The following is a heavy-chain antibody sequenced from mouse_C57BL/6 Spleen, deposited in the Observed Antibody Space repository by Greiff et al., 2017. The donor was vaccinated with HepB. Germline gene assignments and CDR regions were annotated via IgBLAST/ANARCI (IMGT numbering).Heavy chain of an antibody. V-gene: IGHV1-80*01. J-gene: IGHJ2*01. D-gene: IGHD1-1*01. Sequence: QVQLQQSGAELVKPGASVKISCKASGYAFSSYWMNWVKQRPGKGLEWIGQIYPGDGDTNYNGKFKGKATLTVDKSSSTAYMQLSSLTSEDSAVYVCARGVITTVVAFDYWGKGTTLTVSS. CDR3: ARGVITTVVAFDY. CDR1: GYAFSSYW. CDR2: IYPGDGDT.